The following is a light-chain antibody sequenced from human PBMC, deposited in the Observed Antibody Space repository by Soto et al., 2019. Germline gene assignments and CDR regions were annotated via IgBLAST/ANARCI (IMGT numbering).Light chain of an antibody. J-gene: IGKJ1*01. Sequence: EIVMTQSPATLSVSPGERATLSCRASRSVSSNLAWYQQKPGQAPRLLIYGASTRATGIPARFSGSGSGTDFTLTISRLEPEDFAVYYCQQYGSSPRTFGQGTKVDIK. CDR2: GAS. CDR1: RSVSSN. V-gene: IGKV3-15*01. CDR3: QQYGSSPRT.